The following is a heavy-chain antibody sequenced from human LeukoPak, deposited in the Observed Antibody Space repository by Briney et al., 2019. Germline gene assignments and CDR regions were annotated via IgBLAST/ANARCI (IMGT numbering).Heavy chain of an antibody. V-gene: IGHV3-7*01. Sequence: PGGSLRLSCAASGFTFSNYWMHWVRQAPGQGLEWVANINQDGSTKQYVGSLKGRFTIFRDNAKNSLYLQMNSLRVDDTAVYYCTGERVESGFDIWGQGTLVTVSS. CDR3: TGERVESGFDI. CDR2: INQDGSTK. J-gene: IGHJ3*02. D-gene: IGHD1-26*01. CDR1: GFTFSNYW.